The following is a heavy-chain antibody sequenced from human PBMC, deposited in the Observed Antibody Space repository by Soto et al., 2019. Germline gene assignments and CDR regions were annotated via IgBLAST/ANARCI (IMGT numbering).Heavy chain of an antibody. Sequence: EVQLLESGGGLVQPGESLRLSCAASGFTFSSYAMSWVRQAPGKGLEWVSVISGSDDSTYYADSVKGRFTISRDNSKNTLYLHMNSLRAEDTAVYSCAKRSSSSTFDYWGQGTLVTVSS. CDR3: AKRSSSSTFDY. J-gene: IGHJ4*02. CDR1: GFTFSSYA. D-gene: IGHD6-6*01. CDR2: ISGSDDST. V-gene: IGHV3-23*01.